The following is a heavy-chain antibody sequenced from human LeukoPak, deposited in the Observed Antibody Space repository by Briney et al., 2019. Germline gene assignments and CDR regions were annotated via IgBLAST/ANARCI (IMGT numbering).Heavy chain of an antibody. Sequence: GGSLRLSCAASGFTFSSYAMSWVRQAPGKGLEWVSAISGSGGSTYYAGSVKGRFTISRDNSKNTLYLQMNSLRAEDTAVYYCAKEGRDGYNPRGSFDYWGQGTLVTVSS. CDR1: GFTFSSYA. CDR3: AKEGRDGYNPRGSFDY. CDR2: ISGSGGST. V-gene: IGHV3-23*01. D-gene: IGHD5-24*01. J-gene: IGHJ4*02.